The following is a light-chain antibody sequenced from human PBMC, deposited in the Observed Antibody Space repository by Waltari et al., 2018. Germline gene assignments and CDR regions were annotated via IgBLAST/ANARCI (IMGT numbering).Light chain of an antibody. V-gene: IGKV4-1*01. CDR1: QSVFYNSNNKHC. CDR3: QQYYTAPYT. J-gene: IGKJ2*01. CDR2: WAS. Sequence: DIVMTQSPDSLPVSLGERATITCKSSQSVFYNSNNKHCLAWYQQKVGQPPKLLIYWASSRESGVPDRFSGSVSGTDFTLTISSLQTEDVAVYYCQQYYTAPYTFGQGTKLEIK.